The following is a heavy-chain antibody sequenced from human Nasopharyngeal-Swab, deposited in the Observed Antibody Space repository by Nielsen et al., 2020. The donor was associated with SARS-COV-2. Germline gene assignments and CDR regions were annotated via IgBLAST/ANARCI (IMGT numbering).Heavy chain of an antibody. CDR2: IKQDGGEK. Sequence: ESLKISCAASGFTFSSYWMSWVRQAPGKGLEWVANIKQDGGEKNYVDSVKGRFTISRDNAKNSLYLQMNTLRAEDTAVYYCVRDVIATVTTPPDYWGQGTLVTVSS. CDR3: VRDVIATVTTPPDY. V-gene: IGHV3-7*01. CDR1: GFTFSSYW. D-gene: IGHD4-17*01. J-gene: IGHJ4*02.